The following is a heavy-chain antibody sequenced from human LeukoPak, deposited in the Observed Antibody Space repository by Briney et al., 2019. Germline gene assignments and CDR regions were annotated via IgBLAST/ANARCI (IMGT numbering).Heavy chain of an antibody. CDR3: ARDRYDSSGYYPIYNWFDP. Sequence: SVTVSCTASGGTFSSYAISWVRQAPGQGLEWMGGIIPIFGTANYAQKFQGRVTITADESTSTAYMGLSSLRSEDTAVYYCARDRYDSSGYYPIYNWFDPWGQGTLVTVSS. D-gene: IGHD3-22*01. V-gene: IGHV1-69*01. CDR1: GGTFSSYA. J-gene: IGHJ5*02. CDR2: IIPIFGTA.